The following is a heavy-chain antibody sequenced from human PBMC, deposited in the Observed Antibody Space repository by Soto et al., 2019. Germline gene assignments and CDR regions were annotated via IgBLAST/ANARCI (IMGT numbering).Heavy chain of an antibody. Sequence: SETLSLTCTVSGGSISSYYWSWIRQPPGKGLEWIGYIYNSGTTNYNPSLKSRVTISVDTSKNQFSLKLSSVTAADTAVYYCARSPLAYCSSTSCYNYYYGMDVWGQGTTVTVSS. J-gene: IGHJ6*02. D-gene: IGHD2-2*01. CDR1: GGSISSYY. CDR2: IYNSGTT. CDR3: ARSPLAYCSSTSCYNYYYGMDV. V-gene: IGHV4-59*01.